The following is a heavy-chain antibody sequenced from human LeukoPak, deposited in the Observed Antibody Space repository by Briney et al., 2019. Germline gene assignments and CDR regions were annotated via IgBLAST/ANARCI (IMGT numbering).Heavy chain of an antibody. CDR1: GGSFSGYY. CDR2: INHSGST. J-gene: IGHJ4*02. CDR3: ARRVVVTARNVFGY. D-gene: IGHD2-21*02. V-gene: IGHV4-34*01. Sequence: SETLSLTCAVYGGSFSGYYWSWIRQPPGKGLEWIGEINHSGSTNYNPSLKSRVTISVDTSKNQFSLKLSSVTAADTAVYYCARRVVVTARNVFGYWGQGTLVTVSS.